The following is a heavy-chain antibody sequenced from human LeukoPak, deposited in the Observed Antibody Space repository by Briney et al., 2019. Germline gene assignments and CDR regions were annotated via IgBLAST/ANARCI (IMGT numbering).Heavy chain of an antibody. V-gene: IGHV4-31*03. D-gene: IGHD5-18*01. J-gene: IGHJ4*02. CDR3: ARDSEVDTAMGYGLYGSGISRAFDY. CDR2: IYYSGST. Sequence: PSETLSLTCTVSGGSISSGGYYWSWIRQHPGKGLEWIGYIYYSGSTYYTPSPKSRVTISVDTSKNQFSLKLSSVTAADTAAYYCARDSEVDTAMGYGLYGSGISRAFDYWGQGTLVTVSS. CDR1: GGSISSGGYY.